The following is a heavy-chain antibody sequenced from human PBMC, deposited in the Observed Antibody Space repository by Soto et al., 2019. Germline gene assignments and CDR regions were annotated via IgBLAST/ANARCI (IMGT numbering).Heavy chain of an antibody. CDR1: GYTFTKFD. J-gene: IGHJ5*02. Sequence: ASVKVSCKTSGYTFTKFDVNWVRQAAGQGLEWMGWMSPNSENKGYAQKFQGRLSMTRDTSITTAYMELSSLTSEDTAVYYCARGFGRSSNTGGYNWFDVWGQGTLVTVSS. CDR3: ARGFGRSSNTGGYNWFDV. V-gene: IGHV1-8*01. D-gene: IGHD3-10*01. CDR2: MSPNSENK.